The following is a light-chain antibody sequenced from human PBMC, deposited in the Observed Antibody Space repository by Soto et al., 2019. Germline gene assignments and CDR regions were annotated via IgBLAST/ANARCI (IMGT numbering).Light chain of an antibody. CDR2: KAS. Sequence: DIQMTQSPSTLSASVGDRVTITCRASQSISSWLAWYQQKPGKAPKLLIYKASNLESGVPSRFSGIGYGTEFTLSINSLQPDDFATYYCQHYSSYSRTFGQGTKVDIK. CDR3: QHYSSYSRT. V-gene: IGKV1-5*03. J-gene: IGKJ1*01. CDR1: QSISSW.